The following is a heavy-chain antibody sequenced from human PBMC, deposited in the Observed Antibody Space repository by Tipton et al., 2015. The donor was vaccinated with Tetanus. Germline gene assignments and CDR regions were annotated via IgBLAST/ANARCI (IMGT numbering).Heavy chain of an antibody. CDR3: ARDQARGARGWNYFDC. CDR1: GVSISGGRYY. CDR2: IYSSGST. D-gene: IGHD1-26*01. V-gene: IGHV4-31*03. Sequence: TLSLTCTVSGVSISGGRYYWSWIRQRPGKGLEWIGDIYSSGSTYSDPSFKGRVTISVDTSKNQFSLRLNSVTAADTAVYLCARDQARGARGWNYFDCWGLGTLVTVSS. J-gene: IGHJ4*02.